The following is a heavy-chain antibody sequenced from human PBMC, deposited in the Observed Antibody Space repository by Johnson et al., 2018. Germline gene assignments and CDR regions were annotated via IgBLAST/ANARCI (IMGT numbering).Heavy chain of an antibody. V-gene: IGHV1-69*12. CDR1: GGTFNTYA. CDR2: IIPIFGTA. CDR3: ARMLLWFGELSSYYYYGMDV. Sequence: QVQLVQSGAEMKKSGSSVKVSCKASGGTFNTYAIIWVRQAPGQGLEWMGGIIPIFGTANYAQKFQGRVTISADESTGTAYMELSSLRSEDTAVYYCARMLLWFGELSSYYYYGMDVWGQGTTVTVSS. J-gene: IGHJ6*02. D-gene: IGHD3-10*01.